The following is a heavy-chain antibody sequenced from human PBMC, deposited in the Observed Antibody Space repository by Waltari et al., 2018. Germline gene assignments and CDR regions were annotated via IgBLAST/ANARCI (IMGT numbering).Heavy chain of an antibody. CDR3: ARGSSRGFDY. V-gene: IGHV4-59*11. CDR1: GGSISSHY. J-gene: IGHJ4*02. Sequence: QVQLQESGPGLVKPSDTLSLTCTVSGGSISSHYWSWIRQPPGKGLEWIGYIYYSGSTNYNPSLKSRVTISVDTAKNQFSLKLSSVTAADTAVYYCARGSSRGFDYWGQGTLVTVSS. D-gene: IGHD6-13*01. CDR2: IYYSGST.